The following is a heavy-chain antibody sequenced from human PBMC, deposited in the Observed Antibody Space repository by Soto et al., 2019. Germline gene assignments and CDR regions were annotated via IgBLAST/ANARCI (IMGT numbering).Heavy chain of an antibody. CDR1: GFTFSDYY. J-gene: IGHJ4*02. CDR3: ARRQSDILTVYAY. D-gene: IGHD3-9*01. Sequence: QVQLVESGGGLVKPGGSLRLSCAASGFTFSDYYMSWIRQAPGKGLEWVSYISSSGSTIDYADAVKGRFTMSRDNGSISLYLKMNSVRAEDTSMDYCARRQSDILTVYAYCCQATMVTVS. V-gene: IGHV3-11*01. CDR2: ISSSGSTI.